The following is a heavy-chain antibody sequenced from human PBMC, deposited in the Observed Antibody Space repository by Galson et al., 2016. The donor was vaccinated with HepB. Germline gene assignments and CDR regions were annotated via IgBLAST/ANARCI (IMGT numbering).Heavy chain of an antibody. J-gene: IGHJ6*02. Sequence: SLRLSCAASGFSFNSYSMHWVRQAPGKGLEYVSAISRNGDSTYYADSVKVRFTISRDNLKNTLYLQMSSLRAEDTAVYYCVTGYCTGGSCYSGYQYGMDVWGQGATVTVSS. D-gene: IGHD2-15*01. CDR3: VTGYCTGGSCYSGYQYGMDV. V-gene: IGHV3-64D*08. CDR2: ISRNGDST. CDR1: GFSFNSYS.